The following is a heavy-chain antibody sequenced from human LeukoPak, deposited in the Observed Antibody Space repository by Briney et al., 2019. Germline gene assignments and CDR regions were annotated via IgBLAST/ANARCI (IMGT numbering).Heavy chain of an antibody. D-gene: IGHD2-2*01. CDR1: GYTFTSYD. CDR2: MNPNSGGT. CDR3: ATSRGYCSSTSCRDDYYFDY. Sequence: GASVKVSCKASGYTFTSYDINWVRQATGQGLEWMGWMNPNSGGTNYAQKFQGRVTMTRDTSISTAYMELSRLRSDDTAVYYCATSRGYCSSTSCRDDYYFDYWGQGTLVTVSS. V-gene: IGHV1-2*02. J-gene: IGHJ4*02.